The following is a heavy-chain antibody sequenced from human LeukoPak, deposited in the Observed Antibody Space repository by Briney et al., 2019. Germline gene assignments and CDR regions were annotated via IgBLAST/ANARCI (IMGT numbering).Heavy chain of an antibody. CDR2: VYWSDSK. J-gene: IGHJ3*02. V-gene: IGHV2-5*01. D-gene: IGHD5-18*01. Sequence: SGPTLVNPTQTPTLTCTFSGFSLETSGVAVGWIRQPPGEALEWLAHVYWSDSKFYSLSLKSRLTVTKDTSKNQVVLTMTNMDPVDTATYFCAHLTVNGYTYDIWGQGTMVTVSA. CDR3: AHLTVNGYTYDI. CDR1: GFSLETSGVA.